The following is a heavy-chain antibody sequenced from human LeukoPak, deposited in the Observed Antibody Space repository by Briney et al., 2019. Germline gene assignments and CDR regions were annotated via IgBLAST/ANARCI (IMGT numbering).Heavy chain of an antibody. V-gene: IGHV4-39*07. D-gene: IGHD6-13*01. CDR3: ARDHGSSWYFDY. CDR2: IYHSGNT. J-gene: IGHJ4*02. Sequence: SETLSLTCTVSGGSISSGDYYWSWIRQPPGKGLEWIGSIYHSGNTYYNPSLKSRVTISVDTSKNQFSLKLSPVTAADTAVHYCARDHGSSWYFDYWGQGTLVTVSS. CDR1: GGSISSGDYY.